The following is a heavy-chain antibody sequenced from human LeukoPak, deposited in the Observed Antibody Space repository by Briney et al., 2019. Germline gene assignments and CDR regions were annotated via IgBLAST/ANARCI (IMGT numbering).Heavy chain of an antibody. CDR2: ISGSGGNT. CDR3: ARGSRGNYDY. J-gene: IGHJ4*02. V-gene: IGHV3-23*01. Sequence: GGSLRLSCAASGFNFSGYAMAWLRQAPGKGLEWVSSISGSGGNTYYADSVKGRFTISRDNSKNTLYLQMNSLRAEDTAVYYCARGSRGNYDYWGQGTLVTVSS. D-gene: IGHD3-16*01. CDR1: GFNFSGYA.